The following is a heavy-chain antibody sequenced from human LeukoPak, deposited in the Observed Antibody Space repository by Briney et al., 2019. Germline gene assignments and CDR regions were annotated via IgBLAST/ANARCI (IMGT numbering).Heavy chain of an antibody. CDR2: LNLDGSDK. Sequence: GGSLRLSCAASGFTFSTYWMSWVRQAPGKGLEWVATLNLDGSDKYYVDSVKGRFTVSRDNAKNSLYLRMNSLKAEDTAIYYCATYRWLGEWGQGTLVTVSS. CDR1: GFTFSTYW. D-gene: IGHD5-24*01. J-gene: IGHJ4*02. V-gene: IGHV3-7*03. CDR3: ATYRWLGE.